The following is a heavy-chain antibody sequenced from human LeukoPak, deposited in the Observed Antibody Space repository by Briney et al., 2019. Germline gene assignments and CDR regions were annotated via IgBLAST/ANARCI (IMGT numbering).Heavy chain of an antibody. Sequence: SVKVSCKASGGTFSSYAISWVRQAPGQGLEWMGGIIPISGTANYAQKFQGRVTITADESTSTAYMELSSLRSEDTAVYYCARGLGYCSSTSCPFDYWGQGTLVTVSS. CDR1: GGTFSSYA. CDR2: IIPISGTA. CDR3: ARGLGYCSSTSCPFDY. D-gene: IGHD2-2*01. V-gene: IGHV1-69*13. J-gene: IGHJ4*02.